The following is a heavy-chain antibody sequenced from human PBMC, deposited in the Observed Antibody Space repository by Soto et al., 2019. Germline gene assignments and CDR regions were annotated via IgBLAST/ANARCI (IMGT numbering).Heavy chain of an antibody. CDR3: VRDGTKTLRDWFDP. J-gene: IGHJ5*02. CDR1: GYNFVAYY. Sequence: ASVKVSCKASGYNFVAYYMHWVRQAPGQGLEWMGWINPSSGATNFAERFQGRVTMTSDTSISTFYMEIKRLNSDDTAVYYCVRDGTKTLRDWFDPWGQGILVTVSS. CDR2: INPSSGAT. V-gene: IGHV1-2*02. D-gene: IGHD1-1*01.